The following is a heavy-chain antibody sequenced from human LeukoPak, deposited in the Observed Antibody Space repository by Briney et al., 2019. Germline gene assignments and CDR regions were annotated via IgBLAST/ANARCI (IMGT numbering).Heavy chain of an antibody. D-gene: IGHD1-26*01. CDR2: IYSGGST. CDR3: ASLHSGSYSGDAFDI. J-gene: IGHJ3*02. CDR1: GFTVSSNY. Sequence: GGSLRLSCAASGFTVSSNYMSWVRQAPGKGLEWVSVIYSGGSTYYADSVKGRFTISRDNSKNTLYLQMNSLRAEDTAVYYCASLHSGSYSGDAFDIWGQGTIVTVSS. V-gene: IGHV3-53*01.